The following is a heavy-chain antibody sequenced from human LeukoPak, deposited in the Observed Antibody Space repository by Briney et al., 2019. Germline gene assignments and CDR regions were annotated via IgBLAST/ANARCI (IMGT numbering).Heavy chain of an antibody. CDR2: IYYSGST. J-gene: IGHJ5*02. CDR1: GGSISSSSYY. Sequence: SETLSLTCTVSGGSISSSSYYWGWIRQPPGKGLEWIGSIYYSGSTYYNPSLKSRVTISVDTSKNQFSLKLSSVTAADTAVYYCARVPSSTSSLPYNWFDPWGQGTLVTVSS. V-gene: IGHV4-39*07. CDR3: ARVPSSTSSLPYNWFDP. D-gene: IGHD2-2*01.